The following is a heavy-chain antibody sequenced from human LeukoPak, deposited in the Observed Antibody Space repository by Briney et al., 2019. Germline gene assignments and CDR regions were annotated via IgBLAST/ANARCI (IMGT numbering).Heavy chain of an antibody. CDR1: GFTFSSYS. CDR2: ISSGSTTI. Sequence: PGGSLRLSCAASGFTFSSYSMNWVRQAPGKGLEWVSYISSGSTTIYYADSVKGRFAVSRDNSKKTLYLQLNSLRAEDTAVYYCTRDQRKYCSRTTCFVFDIWGQGTVVSVSS. D-gene: IGHD2-2*01. J-gene: IGHJ3*02. CDR3: TRDQRKYCSRTTCFVFDI. V-gene: IGHV3-48*01.